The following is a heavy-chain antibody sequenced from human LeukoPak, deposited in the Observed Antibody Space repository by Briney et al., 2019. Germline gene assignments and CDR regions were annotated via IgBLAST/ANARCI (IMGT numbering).Heavy chain of an antibody. D-gene: IGHD6-19*01. J-gene: IGHJ4*02. V-gene: IGHV6-1*01. Sequence: SQTLSLTCAISGDSVSSNSATWNWIRQSPSRGLEWLGRTYYRSKWYNDYAVSVKSRITINPDTSKNQFSLQLNSVTPEDTAVYYCARESGRNFIAVAGTVDYWGQGTLVTVSS. CDR3: ARESGRNFIAVAGTVDY. CDR1: GDSVSSNSAT. CDR2: TYYRSKWYN.